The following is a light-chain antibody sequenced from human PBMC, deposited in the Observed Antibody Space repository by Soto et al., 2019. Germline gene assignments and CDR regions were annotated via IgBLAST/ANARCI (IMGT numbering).Light chain of an antibody. CDR2: DAS. J-gene: IGKJ2*01. Sequence: EIVLTQSPATLSLSPGERATLSCRASQSVSRFFAWYQQKPGQAPRLLIYDASTSVPSIPARFSGSGSGTDFTLTISTLEPEDFGVYYCQQRRNWPYTVGQGTTVDIK. CDR3: QQRRNWPYT. CDR1: QSVSRF. V-gene: IGKV3-11*01.